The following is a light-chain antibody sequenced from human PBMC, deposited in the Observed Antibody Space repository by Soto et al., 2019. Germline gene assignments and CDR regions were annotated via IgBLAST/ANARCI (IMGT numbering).Light chain of an antibody. V-gene: IGLV2-14*01. CDR3: SSYTSSSTVI. CDR2: DVR. Sequence: QSALTQPASMSGSPGQSITISYTGTSSDIGGYNYISWYQQLPGKAPKFIIYDVRTRPSGVSNRFSGSRFGNTASLTISGLQAEDEADYYCSSYTSSSTVIFGGGTKLTVL. CDR1: SSDIGGYNY. J-gene: IGLJ2*01.